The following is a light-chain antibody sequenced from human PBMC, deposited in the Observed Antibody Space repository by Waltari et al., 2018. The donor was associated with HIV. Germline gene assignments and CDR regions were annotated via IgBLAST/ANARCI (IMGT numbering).Light chain of an antibody. J-gene: IGKJ4*01. V-gene: IGKV1-5*03. CDR1: QSINSW. CDR3: QQYNTYPLT. CDR2: KAS. Sequence: DIQMTQSPSTLSASGGDRVTITCRASQSINSWLAWYQQKQGKAPKLLIYKASSVESGVPSRFSGSESGTEFTLTISCLQPDDFATYYCQQYNTYPLTFGGGTRVEIK.